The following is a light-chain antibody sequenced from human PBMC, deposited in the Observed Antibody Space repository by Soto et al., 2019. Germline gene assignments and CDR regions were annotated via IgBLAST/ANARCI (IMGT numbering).Light chain of an antibody. CDR1: QGISIY. V-gene: IGKV1-33*01. J-gene: IGKJ4*01. Sequence: DIQMTQSPSSLSASVGDRVTITCQASQGISIYLNWYQQKPEKAPKLLIYDASNLETGVPSRFSGSGSGADFTFTISSLQPEDIATYYCQQYDNLPLTFGGGTDVEIK. CDR3: QQYDNLPLT. CDR2: DAS.